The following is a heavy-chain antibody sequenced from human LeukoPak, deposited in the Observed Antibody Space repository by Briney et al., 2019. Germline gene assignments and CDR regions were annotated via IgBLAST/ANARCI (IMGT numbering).Heavy chain of an antibody. CDR3: AKNYDILTGYYTSLDAFDI. V-gene: IGHV3-23*01. J-gene: IGHJ3*02. Sequence: GGSLRLSCAASGFTFSSYGMSWVRQAPGKGLEWVSAISGSGGSTYYADSVKGRFTISRDNSKNTLYLQMNSLRAEDTAVYYCAKNYDILTGYYTSLDAFDIWGQGTMVTVSS. CDR2: ISGSGGST. D-gene: IGHD3-9*01. CDR1: GFTFSSYG.